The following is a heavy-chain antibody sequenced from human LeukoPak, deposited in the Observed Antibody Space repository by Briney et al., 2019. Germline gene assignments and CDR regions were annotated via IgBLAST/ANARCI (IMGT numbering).Heavy chain of an antibody. D-gene: IGHD3-22*01. J-gene: IGHJ4*02. Sequence: GGSLRLSCAVSGITLSNYGMTWVRQAPGKGLEWVAGISGSGGSTNYADSVKGRFTISRDNPKNTLYLQMNSLRAEDTAVYFCEKRGVVIRVILVGFHKEAYYFDSWGQGALVTVSS. V-gene: IGHV3-23*01. CDR1: GITLSNYG. CDR2: ISGSGGST. CDR3: EKRGVVIRVILVGFHKEAYYFDS.